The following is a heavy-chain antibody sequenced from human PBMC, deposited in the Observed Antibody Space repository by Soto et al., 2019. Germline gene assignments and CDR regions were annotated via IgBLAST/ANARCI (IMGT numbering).Heavy chain of an antibody. J-gene: IGHJ5*02. D-gene: IGHD5-12*01. V-gene: IGHV1-18*01. CDR2: ISTYSGDT. Sequence: QVHLVQSGVEVKTPGASVKVSCQASGYTFFTYDISWVRQVPGQGLECMGWISTYSGDTKYAQKFQGRVTMTTDTSTTTAYLELRSTTSDDTAVYYCASHHGPTTSGNWFDPCGQCTLVTVS. CDR3: ASHHGPTTSGNWFDP. CDR1: GYTFFTYD.